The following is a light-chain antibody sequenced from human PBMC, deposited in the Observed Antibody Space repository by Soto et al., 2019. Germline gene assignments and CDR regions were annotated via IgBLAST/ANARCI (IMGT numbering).Light chain of an antibody. CDR2: DAS. Sequence: DIQLTQFPYTLSVCLGARVALTCMASQSISRSLAWYQQKPGKAPKLLIYDASSLESGVPSRFSGSASGTDFTLTISSLQPEDVATYYCQQGKSFPLTFGGGTKVDI. CDR3: QQGKSFPLT. V-gene: IGKV1-5*01. J-gene: IGKJ4*01. CDR1: QSISRS.